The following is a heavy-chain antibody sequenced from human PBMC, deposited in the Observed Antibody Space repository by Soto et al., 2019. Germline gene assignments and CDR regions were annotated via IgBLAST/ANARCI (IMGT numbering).Heavy chain of an antibody. J-gene: IGHJ6*03. CDR3: ARHVAPAAMGPLYYYYMDV. D-gene: IGHD2-2*01. CDR2: IYYSGST. CDR1: GGSISSSSYY. Sequence: SETLSLTCTVSGGSISSSSYYWGWIRQPPGKGLEWIGSIYYSGSTYYNPSLKSRVTISVDTSKNQFSLKLSSVTAADTAVYYCARHVAPAAMGPLYYYYMDVWGKGTTVT. V-gene: IGHV4-39*01.